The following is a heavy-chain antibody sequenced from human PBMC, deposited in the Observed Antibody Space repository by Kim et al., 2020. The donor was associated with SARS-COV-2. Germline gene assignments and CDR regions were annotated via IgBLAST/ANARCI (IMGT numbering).Heavy chain of an antibody. CDR1: GGSFSGYY. V-gene: IGHV4-34*01. D-gene: IGHD5-12*01. CDR3: ARGRYSGYVRSLGSSNYAFDI. Sequence: SETLSLTCAVYGGSFSGYYWSWIRQPPGKGLEWIGEINHSGSTNYNPSLKSRVTISVDTSKNQFSLKLSSVTAADTAVYYCARGRYSGYVRSLGSSNYAFDIWGQGTMVTVSS. J-gene: IGHJ3*02. CDR2: INHSGST.